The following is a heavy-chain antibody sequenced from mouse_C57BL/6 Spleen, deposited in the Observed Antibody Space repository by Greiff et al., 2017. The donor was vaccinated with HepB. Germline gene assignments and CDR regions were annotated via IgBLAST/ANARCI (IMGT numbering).Heavy chain of an antibody. D-gene: IGHD2-1*01. CDR3: ARGSYGNFFDY. CDR2: IYTGDGDT. CDR1: GYAFSSYW. Sequence: QVQLQQSGAELVKPGASVKISCKASGYAFSSYWMNWVKQRPGKGLEWIGQIYTGDGDTNYNGKFKGKATLTADKSSSTAYMQLSSLTSEDSAVYFCARGSYGNFFDYWGQGTTLTVSS. V-gene: IGHV1-80*01. J-gene: IGHJ2*01.